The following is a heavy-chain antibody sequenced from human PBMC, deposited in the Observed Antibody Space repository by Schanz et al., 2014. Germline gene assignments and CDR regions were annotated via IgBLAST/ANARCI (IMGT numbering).Heavy chain of an antibody. CDR1: RYPFTAYY. CDR3: AREIRWYGFDP. Sequence: QVHLVQSGSEVKKPGASVKVSCKASRYPFTAYYMHWVRQAPGQGLEYMGRINPNSGGTNFAQKFQGRVTMTRDTSISTAYMELSRLRSDDTAVYYCAREIRWYGFDPWGQGTLVTVSS. V-gene: IGHV1-2*06. D-gene: IGHD2-15*01. J-gene: IGHJ5*02. CDR2: INPNSGGT.